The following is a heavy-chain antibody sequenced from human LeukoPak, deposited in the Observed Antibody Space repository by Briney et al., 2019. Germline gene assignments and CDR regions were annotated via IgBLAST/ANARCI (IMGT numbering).Heavy chain of an antibody. CDR3: ARGRDDILTGHDY. Sequence: PGGSLRLSCAASGFTFSSYSMNWVRQAPGKGLEWVSSISSRSSYIYYADSVKGRFTISRDNAKNSLYLQMNSLRAEDTAVYYCARGRDDILTGHDYWGQGTLVTVSS. V-gene: IGHV3-21*01. D-gene: IGHD3-9*01. CDR2: ISSRSSYI. J-gene: IGHJ4*02. CDR1: GFTFSSYS.